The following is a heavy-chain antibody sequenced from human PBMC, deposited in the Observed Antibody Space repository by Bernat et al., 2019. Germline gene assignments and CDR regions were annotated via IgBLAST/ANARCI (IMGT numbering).Heavy chain of an antibody. CDR2: ISYDGSNK. V-gene: IGHV3-30*03. Sequence: QVQLVESGGGVVQPGRSLRLSCAASGFTFSSYGMHWVRQAPGKGLAWVAVISYDGSNKYYADSVKGRFTISRDNSKNTLYLQMNSLRAEDTAVYYCAIARGVRVVVAAYYYYYGMDVWGQGTTVTVSS. D-gene: IGHD2-15*01. J-gene: IGHJ6*02. CDR1: GFTFSSYG. CDR3: AIARGVRVVVAAYYYYYGMDV.